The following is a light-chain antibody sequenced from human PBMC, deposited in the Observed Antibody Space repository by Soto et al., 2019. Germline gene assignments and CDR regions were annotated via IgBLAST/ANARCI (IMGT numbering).Light chain of an antibody. CDR1: SGHSSYA. J-gene: IGLJ3*02. CDR2: LNSDGRH. Sequence: QPVLTQSPSASASLGASVKLTCTLSSGHSSYAIAWHQQQPEKGPRYLMKLNSDGRHSKGDGIPDRFSGSSSGAERYLTISSLQSEDAADYYCQTWGTGIQVFGGGTKVTVL. V-gene: IGLV4-69*01. CDR3: QTWGTGIQV.